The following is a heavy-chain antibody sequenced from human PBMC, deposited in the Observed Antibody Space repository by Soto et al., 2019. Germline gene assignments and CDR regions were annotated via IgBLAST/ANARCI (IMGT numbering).Heavy chain of an antibody. V-gene: IGHV6-1*01. CDR1: GDSVSSNSAA. CDR3: ARGNYCSGGSCPLYYYYGMDV. J-gene: IGHJ6*02. Sequence: SQTLSLTCAISGDSVSSNSAAWNWIRQSPSRGLEWLGRTYYRSKWYNDYAVSVKSRITINPDTSKNQFSLQLNSVTPEDTAAYYCARGNYCSGGSCPLYYYYGMDVWGQGTTVTVSS. D-gene: IGHD2-15*01. CDR2: TYYRSKWYN.